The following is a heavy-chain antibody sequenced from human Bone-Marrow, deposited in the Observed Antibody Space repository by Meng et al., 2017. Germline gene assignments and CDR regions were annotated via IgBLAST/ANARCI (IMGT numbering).Heavy chain of an antibody. CDR1: GYSISSGYY. J-gene: IGHJ3*02. CDR2: IYHSGST. CDR3: ARGHVDTAMVTGDAFDI. V-gene: IGHV4-38-2*01. D-gene: IGHD5-18*01. Sequence: SETLSLTCAVSGYSISSGYYWGWIRQPPGKGLEWIGSIYHSGSTYYNPSLKSRVTISVDTSKNQFSLKLSSVTAADTAVYYCARGHVDTAMVTGDAFDIWGQGTMVTVSS.